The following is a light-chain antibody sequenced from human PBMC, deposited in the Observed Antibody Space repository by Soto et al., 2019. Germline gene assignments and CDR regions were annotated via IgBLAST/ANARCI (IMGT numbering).Light chain of an antibody. V-gene: IGKV1-27*01. CDR1: QGIAPY. CDR3: QKYNSAPLT. J-gene: IGKJ4*01. CDR2: ATS. Sequence: DVQMTQSPSSLSAFVGDRVTITCRASQGIAPYLAWFQQKPGKVPKLLIYATSTLQSGVPSRLSGSGSGTDFTLNISSLQPEDVGTYYCQKYNSAPLTFGGGTKVEIK.